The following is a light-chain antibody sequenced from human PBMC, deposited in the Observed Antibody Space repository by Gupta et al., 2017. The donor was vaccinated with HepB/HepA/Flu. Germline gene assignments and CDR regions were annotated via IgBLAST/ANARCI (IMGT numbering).Light chain of an antibody. J-gene: IGKJ2*02. CDR3: KQYLQTPCT. CDR1: QSVFLHTHHYNY. V-gene: IGKV4-1*01. CDR2: LAS. Sequence: DIVMTQSPVSLAVSPGERASINCKSSQSVFLHTHHYNYVAWYLQKPGQSPHLLIYLASTRASGVPDRFSGSGSGTDFTLKISRVEAEDVGVYYCKQYLQTPCTFGQGTKLEIK.